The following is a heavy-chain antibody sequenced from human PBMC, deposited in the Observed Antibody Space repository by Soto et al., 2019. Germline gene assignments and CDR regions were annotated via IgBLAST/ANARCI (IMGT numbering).Heavy chain of an antibody. J-gene: IGHJ6*03. D-gene: IGHD5-12*01. CDR1: GYTFTSYG. V-gene: IGHV1-18*01. CDR2: ISAYNGNT. Sequence: ASVKVSCKASGYTFTSYGISWVRQAPGQGLEWMGWISAYNGNTNYAQKLQGRVTMTTDTSTSTAYMELRSLRSDDTAVYYCARRGPAGATIGLGYYYYMDVWGKGTTVTVSS. CDR3: ARRGPAGATIGLGYYYYMDV.